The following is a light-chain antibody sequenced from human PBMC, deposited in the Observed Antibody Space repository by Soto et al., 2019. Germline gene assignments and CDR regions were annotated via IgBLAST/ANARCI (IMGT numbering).Light chain of an antibody. CDR1: QSVSSSY. CDR2: GAS. CDR3: QQYGRSWWT. J-gene: IGKJ1*01. Sequence: EIVLTQSPGTLPLSPGEGATLSCRTSQSVSSSYLAWYQQKPGQAPRLLINGASSRATCIPDRFSGSGSGTDLPLPISRLGPEDTAVYYCQQYGRSWWTLGQRTKVETK. V-gene: IGKV3-20*01.